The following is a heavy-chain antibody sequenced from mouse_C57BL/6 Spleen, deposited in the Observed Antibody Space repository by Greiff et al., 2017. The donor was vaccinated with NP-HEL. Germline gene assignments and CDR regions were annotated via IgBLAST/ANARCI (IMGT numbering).Heavy chain of an antibody. CDR2: INYDGSST. J-gene: IGHJ2*01. CDR3: AREGYGSFDY. D-gene: IGHD1-1*01. V-gene: IGHV5-16*01. Sequence: EVKVVESEGGLVQPGSSMKLSCTASGFTFSDYYMAWVRQVPEKGLEWVANINYDGSSTYYLDSLKSRFIISRDNAKNILYLQMSSLKSEDTATYYCAREGYGSFDYWGQGTTLTVSS. CDR1: GFTFSDYY.